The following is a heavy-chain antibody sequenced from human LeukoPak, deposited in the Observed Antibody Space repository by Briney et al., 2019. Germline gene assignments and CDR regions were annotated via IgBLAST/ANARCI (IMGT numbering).Heavy chain of an antibody. Sequence: GGSLRLSCAASGFTASSNYMSWVRQAPGKGLEWVSVIYSGGSTYYADSVKGRFTISRDTSRNTLYLQMNSLRVEDTAVYYCARDVLDSGGYLNPSQYWGQGTLVTVSS. J-gene: IGHJ4*02. CDR1: GFTASSNY. V-gene: IGHV3-53*01. CDR3: ARDVLDSGGYLNPSQY. CDR2: IYSGGST. D-gene: IGHD2-15*01.